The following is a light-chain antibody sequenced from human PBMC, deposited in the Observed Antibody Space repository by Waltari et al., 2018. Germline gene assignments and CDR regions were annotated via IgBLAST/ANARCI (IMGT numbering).Light chain of an antibody. Sequence: QSALAQPPSVSGSPGQAITISCPGPTSHVGRYNSVSWYQQHQGKGPKLIIYDVSGRPSGVSNRFSGSKSGNTASLTISGLQVEDEADYYCCSYVGSVVFGGGTKLTVL. CDR1: TSHVGRYNS. CDR2: DVS. CDR3: CSYVGSVV. V-gene: IGLV2-23*02. J-gene: IGLJ2*01.